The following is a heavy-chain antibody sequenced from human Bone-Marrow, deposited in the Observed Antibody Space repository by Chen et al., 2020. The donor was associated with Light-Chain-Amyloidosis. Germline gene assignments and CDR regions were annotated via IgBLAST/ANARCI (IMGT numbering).Heavy chain of an antibody. D-gene: IGHD3-22*01. CDR1: GFNFSGSA. V-gene: IGHV3-73*01. CDR3: TTRFYDKSTYYFEY. J-gene: IGHJ4*02. Sequence: GGLVQPGGSLKLSCVASGFNFSGSAIHWVRQASGKGPEWVGHIRTTFNNYATRYAESVKGRITLSRDDSRNTTYLHVSSLRIEDTAVYYCTTRFYDKSTYYFEYWGQGTLVTVSS. CDR2: IRTTFNNYAT.